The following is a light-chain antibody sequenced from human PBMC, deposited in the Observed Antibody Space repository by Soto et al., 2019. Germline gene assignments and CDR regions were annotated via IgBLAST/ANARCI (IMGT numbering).Light chain of an antibody. CDR2: EVT. CDR3: SSYTSSTDYV. Sequence: QSVLTQPASASGSPGQSITISCTGTSSDIDTYNYVSWYQQHPGKAPKLIIYEVTNRPSGVSNRFSGSKSGDTASLTISGLRAEDEADYYCSSYTSSTDYVFGTGTKVTV. CDR1: SSDIDTYNY. J-gene: IGLJ1*01. V-gene: IGLV2-14*01.